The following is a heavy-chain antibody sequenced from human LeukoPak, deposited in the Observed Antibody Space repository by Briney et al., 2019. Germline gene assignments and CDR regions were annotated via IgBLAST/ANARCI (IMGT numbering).Heavy chain of an antibody. Sequence: GGSLRLSCAASGFTFSSYDMNWLRQAPGKGLEWVSYISGSGSTIYYVDSVKGRFTVSRDNAKNSLFLQMNSLRAEDTAIYYCARDGAFSSGWYSTPDYWGQGTLVTVSS. J-gene: IGHJ4*02. V-gene: IGHV3-48*03. CDR2: ISGSGSTI. CDR1: GFTFSSYD. CDR3: ARDGAFSSGWYSTPDY. D-gene: IGHD6-19*01.